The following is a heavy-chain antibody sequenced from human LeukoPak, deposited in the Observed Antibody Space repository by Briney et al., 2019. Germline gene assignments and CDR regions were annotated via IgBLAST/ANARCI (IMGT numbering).Heavy chain of an antibody. CDR3: ATDREYQLLRGIDP. CDR1: GYTLTELS. D-gene: IGHD2-2*01. J-gene: IGHJ5*02. CDR2: FDPEDGET. Sequence: ASVKVSCKVSGYTLTELSMHWMRQAPGKGLEWMGGFDPEDGETIYAQKFQGRVTMTEDTSTDTAYMELSSLRSEDTAVYYCATDREYQLLRGIDPWGQGTLVTVSS. V-gene: IGHV1-24*01.